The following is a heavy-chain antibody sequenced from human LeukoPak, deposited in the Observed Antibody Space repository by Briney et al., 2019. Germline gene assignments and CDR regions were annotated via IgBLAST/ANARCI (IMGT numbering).Heavy chain of an antibody. V-gene: IGHV3-30-3*01. CDR3: ARDPSHYYDSSGYWFDP. CDR1: GFTFSSYA. D-gene: IGHD3-22*01. CDR2: ISYDGSNK. Sequence: GRSLRLSCAASGFTFSSYAMHWVRQAPGKGLEWVAVISYDGSNKYYADSVKGRFTISRDNSKNTLYLQMNSLRAVDTAVYYCARDPSHYYDSSGYWFDPWGQGTLVTVSS. J-gene: IGHJ5*02.